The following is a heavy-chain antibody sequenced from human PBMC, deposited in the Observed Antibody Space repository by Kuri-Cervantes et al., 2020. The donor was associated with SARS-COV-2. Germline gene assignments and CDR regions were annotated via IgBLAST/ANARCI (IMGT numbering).Heavy chain of an antibody. CDR2: ISTDGNNR. Sequence: GESLKISCEASGFSFSSFPMHWVRHAPGKGLEWVALISTDGNNRYYVDFLKGRFTISRDNSKNTLHLDMNSLRPEDTGVYYCAKMGDNHSKGDYGNEVWGQGITVTVSS. CDR3: AKMGDNHSKGDYGNEV. J-gene: IGHJ6*02. D-gene: IGHD3-16*01. V-gene: IGHV3-30*18. CDR1: GFSFSSFP.